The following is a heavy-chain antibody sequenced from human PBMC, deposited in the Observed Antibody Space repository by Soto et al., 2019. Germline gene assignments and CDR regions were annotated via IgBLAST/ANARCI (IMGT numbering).Heavy chain of an antibody. D-gene: IGHD3-22*01. CDR1: GGSFSGYY. CDR3: AGVYSSEQLWRNNWFDP. Sequence: SETLSLSCAVYGGSFSGYYWSWIRQPPGKGLEWIGEINHSGSTNYNPSLKSRVTISVDTSKNQFSLKLSSVTAADTAVYYCAGVYSSEQLWRNNWFDPWGQGTLVTVSS. V-gene: IGHV4-34*01. J-gene: IGHJ5*02. CDR2: INHSGST.